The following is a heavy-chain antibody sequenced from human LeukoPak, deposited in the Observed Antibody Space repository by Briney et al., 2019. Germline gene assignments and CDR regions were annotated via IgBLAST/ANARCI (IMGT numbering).Heavy chain of an antibody. Sequence: ASVKVSCKASGYIFTSYHMHWVRQAPGQGLEWMGIINPSGGSTSYAQKFQGRVTMTRDMSTSTVYMELSSLRSEDTAVYYCARSEINDYVKYWGQGILVTVSS. V-gene: IGHV1-46*01. CDR2: INPSGGST. J-gene: IGHJ4*02. CDR1: GYIFTSYH. CDR3: ARSEINDYVKY. D-gene: IGHD3-16*01.